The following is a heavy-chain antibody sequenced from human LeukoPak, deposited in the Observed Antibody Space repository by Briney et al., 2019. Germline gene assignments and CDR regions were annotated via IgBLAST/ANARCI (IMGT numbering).Heavy chain of an antibody. V-gene: IGHV3-23*01. D-gene: IGHD3-3*01. CDR3: AKRSVGYDFWNGVDY. J-gene: IGHJ4*02. Sequence: GGSLRLSCAASGFTFSTYAMSWVRQAPGKGLEWVSAISGSGGTTYYADSVKGRFTISRDNSKNTPHLQMNSLRAEDTAVYYCAKRSVGYDFWNGVDYWGQGTLVTVSS. CDR2: ISGSGGTT. CDR1: GFTFSTYA.